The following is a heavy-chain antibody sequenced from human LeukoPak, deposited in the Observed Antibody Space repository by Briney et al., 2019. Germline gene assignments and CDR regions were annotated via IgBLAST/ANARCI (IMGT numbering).Heavy chain of an antibody. CDR3: GRETWQAYNDFWSGYVTD. J-gene: IGHJ4*02. CDR2: IRQDGKSK. D-gene: IGHD3-3*01. Sequence: GGSLRLSCAASGFAFSDSWMTWVRRAPGKGLEWVANIRQDGKSKYYVDSVKGRFTISRDNAHSTLYRAMNSLTAEDTAIYYCGRETWQAYNDFWSGYVTDWGQGILVTVSS. CDR1: GFAFSDSW. V-gene: IGHV3-7*01.